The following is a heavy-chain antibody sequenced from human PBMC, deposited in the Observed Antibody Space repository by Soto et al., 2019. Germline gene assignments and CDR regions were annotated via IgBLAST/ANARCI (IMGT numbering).Heavy chain of an antibody. V-gene: IGHV1-18*01. CDR3: ARDRPPGTLYGMDA. D-gene: IGHD6-6*01. CDR1: VYIFTTYG. Sequence: QIQLVQSGGEVEIPGASVTVSCEASVYIFTTYGLSWVRQTPAHGLEWMGWISADSGYTQYAQFLQGRVTMTRDTSTNTGYMQLSDLTSAATGIYYCARDRPPGTLYGMDAGGKVPAVTVYS. J-gene: IGHJ6*04. CDR2: ISADSGYT.